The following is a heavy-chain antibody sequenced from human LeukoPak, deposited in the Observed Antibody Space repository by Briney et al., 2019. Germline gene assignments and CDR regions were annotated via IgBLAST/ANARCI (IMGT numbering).Heavy chain of an antibody. J-gene: IGHJ6*03. D-gene: IGHD6-13*01. CDR1: GGSVNSGGYP. V-gene: IGHV4-30-4*07. CDR3: ASHYSSSFLGGYYYYYMDV. CDR2: IYDTGST. Sequence: PSETLSLTCVVSGGSVNSGGYPWSWIRQPPGKGLEWIGYIYDTGSTLYNPSLESRLTISIDTSKNQFSLRLSSVTAADTAVYYCASHYSSSFLGGYYYYYMDVWGKGTTVTISS.